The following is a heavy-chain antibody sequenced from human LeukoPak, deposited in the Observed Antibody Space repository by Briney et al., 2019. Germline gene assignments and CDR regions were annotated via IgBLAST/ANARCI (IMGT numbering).Heavy chain of an antibody. Sequence: PSETLSLTCTVSGGSISSYYWSWIRQPPGKGLEWIGYIYYSGSTNYNPSLKSRVTISVDTSKNQFSLKLSSVTAADTAVYYCARDQYRRMDYWGQGTLVTVSS. V-gene: IGHV4-59*12. CDR2: IYYSGST. J-gene: IGHJ4*02. CDR1: GGSISSYY. CDR3: ARDQYRRMDY. D-gene: IGHD2-2*02.